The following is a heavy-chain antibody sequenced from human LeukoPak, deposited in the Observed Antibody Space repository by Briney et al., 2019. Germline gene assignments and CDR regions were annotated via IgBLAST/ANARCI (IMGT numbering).Heavy chain of an antibody. J-gene: IGHJ5*02. CDR2: IHYSGST. Sequence: PSETLSLTCTVSGYSISSGYYWAWIRQPPGKGLEWIGYIHYSGSTNYNPSLKSRVTISVDTSKNQFSLKLSSVTAADTAVYYCARDSSSWYEGWFDPWGQGTLVTVSS. CDR3: ARDSSSWYEGWFDP. CDR1: GYSISSGYY. V-gene: IGHV4-38-2*02. D-gene: IGHD6-13*01.